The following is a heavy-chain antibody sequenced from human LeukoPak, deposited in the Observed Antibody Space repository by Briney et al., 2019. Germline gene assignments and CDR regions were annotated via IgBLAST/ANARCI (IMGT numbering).Heavy chain of an antibody. Sequence: GGSLRLSCAASGFTFSSYSMNWVRQAPGKGLEWVSYISSSSSTIYYADSVKGRFTISGDNAKNSLYLQMNSLRAEDTAVYYCARDLLVLGYCSSTSCPWGQGTLVTVSS. V-gene: IGHV3-48*04. CDR1: GFTFSSYS. D-gene: IGHD2-2*01. J-gene: IGHJ5*02. CDR3: ARDLLVLGYCSSTSCP. CDR2: ISSSSSTI.